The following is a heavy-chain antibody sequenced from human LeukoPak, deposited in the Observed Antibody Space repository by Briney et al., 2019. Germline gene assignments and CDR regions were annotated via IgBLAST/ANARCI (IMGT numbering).Heavy chain of an antibody. CDR2: INPNSGDT. Sequence: ASVKVSCKASGYSFTAYYMHWVRQAPGLGLEWMGWINPNSGDTKYAQKFQSRVTMTRDTSISTAYMDLSSLRSDDTAVYYCARDRTTLVGATIPFDYWGPGTLVTVSS. CDR3: ARDRTTLVGATIPFDY. V-gene: IGHV1-2*02. D-gene: IGHD1-26*01. CDR1: GYSFTAYY. J-gene: IGHJ4*02.